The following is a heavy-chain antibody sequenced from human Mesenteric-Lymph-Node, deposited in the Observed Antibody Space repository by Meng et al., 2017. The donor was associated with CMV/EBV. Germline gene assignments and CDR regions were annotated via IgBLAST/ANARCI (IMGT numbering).Heavy chain of an antibody. CDR2: ISGSGGST. Sequence: ESLKISCAASGFTFISYAMSWVRQAPGKGLEWVSIISGSGGSTYYADSVVKGRFTMSRDNSKNTLYLQMNSLRAEDTAVYYCAKANDSSGYYLSAVDYWGQGTLVTVSS. CDR3: AKANDSSGYYLSAVDY. J-gene: IGHJ4*02. V-gene: IGHV3-23*01. CDR1: GFTFISYA. D-gene: IGHD3-22*01.